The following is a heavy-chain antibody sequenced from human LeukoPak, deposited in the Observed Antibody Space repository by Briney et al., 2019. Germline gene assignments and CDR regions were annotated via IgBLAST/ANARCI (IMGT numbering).Heavy chain of an antibody. CDR2: ISSSGNTI. D-gene: IGHD6-6*01. Sequence: GGSLRLSCAASEFTFTSYELNWVRQAPGEGLEWVSYISSSGNTISYADSVKGRFTISRDNAKNSLYLQVISLRAEDTAVYYCARGPSIAARYDAFDIWGQGTMVTVSS. J-gene: IGHJ3*02. CDR3: ARGPSIAARYDAFDI. CDR1: EFTFTSYE. V-gene: IGHV3-48*03.